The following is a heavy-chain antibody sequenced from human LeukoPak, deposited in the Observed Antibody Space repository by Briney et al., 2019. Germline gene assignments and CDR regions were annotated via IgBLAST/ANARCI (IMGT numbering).Heavy chain of an antibody. CDR2: ISAYNGNT. CDR1: GYTFTGYY. D-gene: IGHD6-19*01. Sequence: ASVKVSCKASGYTFTGYYMHWVRQAPGQGLEWMGWISAYNGNTNYAQKLQGRVTMTTDTSTSTAYMELRSLRSDDTAVYYCARDTSIAVAGTIDYWGQGTLVTVSS. J-gene: IGHJ4*02. CDR3: ARDTSIAVAGTIDY. V-gene: IGHV1-18*04.